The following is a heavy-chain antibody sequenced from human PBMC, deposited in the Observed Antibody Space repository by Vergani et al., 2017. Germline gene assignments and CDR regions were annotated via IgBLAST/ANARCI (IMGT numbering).Heavy chain of an antibody. J-gene: IGHJ4*02. CDR2: INAGNGNT. V-gene: IGHV1-3*01. Sequence: QVQLVQSGAEVKKPGASVKVSCKASGYTFTSYAMHWVRQAPGQRLEWMGWINAGNGNTKYSQKFQGRVTITRDTSASTAYMELSSLRSEDTAVYYCARDLAVRVVVVPVGLDYWGQGTLVTVSS. CDR3: ARDLAVRVVVVPVGLDY. CDR1: GYTFTSYA. D-gene: IGHD2-2*01.